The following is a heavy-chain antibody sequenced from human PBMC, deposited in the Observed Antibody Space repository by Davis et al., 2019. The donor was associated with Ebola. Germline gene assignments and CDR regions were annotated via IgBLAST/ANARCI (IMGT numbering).Heavy chain of an antibody. V-gene: IGHV4-34*01. Sequence: SETLSLTCAVYGGTFSDYYWSWIRQPLGKGLEWIGEVDHSGNTNYNPSFKSRVIVSEDASKNQFSLKLSSVTAADTAVYYCARVYSGWYPDYWGQGTLVTVSS. CDR1: GGTFSDYY. D-gene: IGHD6-19*01. CDR3: ARVYSGWYPDY. J-gene: IGHJ4*02. CDR2: VDHSGNT.